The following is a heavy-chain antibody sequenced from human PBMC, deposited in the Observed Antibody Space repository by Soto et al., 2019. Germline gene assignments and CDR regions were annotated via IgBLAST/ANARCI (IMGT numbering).Heavy chain of an antibody. J-gene: IGHJ1*01. D-gene: IGHD2-15*01. CDR1: GFTVSSNY. Sequence: GGSLRLSCAASGFTVSSNYMSWVRQAPGKGLEWVSVIYSGGSTYYADSVKGRFTISRDNSKNTLYLQMNSLRAEDTAVYYCARDKEYCSGGSCYSVYFQHWGQGTLVTAPQ. CDR3: ARDKEYCSGGSCYSVYFQH. CDR2: IYSGGST. V-gene: IGHV3-53*01.